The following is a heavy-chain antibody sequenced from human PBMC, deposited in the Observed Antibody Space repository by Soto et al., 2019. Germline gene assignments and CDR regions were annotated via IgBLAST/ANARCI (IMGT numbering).Heavy chain of an antibody. CDR3: ARDLTGYYNADY. D-gene: IGHD3-9*01. J-gene: IGHJ4*02. CDR1: GFTFSDHY. V-gene: IGHV3-72*01. CDR2: TRNKANSYTT. Sequence: EVQLVESGGGLVQPGGSLRLSCAASGFTFSDHYMDWVRQAPGKGLEWVGRTRNKANSYTTEYAAPVKGRFTISRDDSKNSLYLQMNSLKTEDTAVYYCARDLTGYYNADYWGQGPLVTVSS.